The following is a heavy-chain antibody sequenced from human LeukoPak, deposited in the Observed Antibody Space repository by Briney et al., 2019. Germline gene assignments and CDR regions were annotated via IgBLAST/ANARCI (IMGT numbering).Heavy chain of an antibody. CDR2: IYYSGST. D-gene: IGHD5-12*01. CDR3: VRGGGYLPDY. Sequence: SETLSLTCTVSGGSISSSSYYWGWIRQPPGKGLEWIGSIYYSGSTYYNPSLKSRVTISVDTSKNQFSLKLSSVTAADTAVYYCVRGGGYLPDYWGQGTLVTVSS. J-gene: IGHJ4*02. V-gene: IGHV4-39*07. CDR1: GGSISSSSYY.